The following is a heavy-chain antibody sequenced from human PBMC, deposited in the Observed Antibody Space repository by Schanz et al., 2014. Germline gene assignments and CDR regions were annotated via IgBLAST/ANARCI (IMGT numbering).Heavy chain of an antibody. CDR3: ARVHHYDPSGWGYFDS. J-gene: IGHJ4*02. V-gene: IGHV3-66*01. Sequence: EVQLLESGGGLVQPGGSLRLSCAASGFTVSSNHMSWVRQAPGKGLEWVSVIYSGTGAYYADSVKGRFTISRDNSKNTVYLQMNRLRAEDTAVYYCARVHHYDPSGWGYFDSWGQGTLVTVSS. CDR2: IYSGTGA. D-gene: IGHD3-22*01. CDR1: GFTVSSNH.